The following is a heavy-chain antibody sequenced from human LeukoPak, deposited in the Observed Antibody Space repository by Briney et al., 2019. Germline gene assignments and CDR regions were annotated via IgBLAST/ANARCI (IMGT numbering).Heavy chain of an antibody. V-gene: IGHV4-61*02. CDR3: ASEGYCSGGSCYRAFKY. CDR2: VYTSGST. D-gene: IGHD2-15*01. J-gene: IGHJ4*02. Sequence: PSQTLSLTCTVSGGSISSGGYYWSWIRQPAGKGLEWIGRVYTSGSTNYNPSLKSRVTMSVDTSKNQFSLKLSSVTAADTAVYYCASEGYCSGGSCYRAFKYWGQGTLVTVSS. CDR1: GGSISSGGYY.